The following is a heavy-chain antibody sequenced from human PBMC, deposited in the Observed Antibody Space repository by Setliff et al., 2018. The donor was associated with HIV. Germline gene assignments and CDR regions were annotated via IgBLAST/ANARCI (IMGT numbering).Heavy chain of an antibody. CDR2: ISGSGGST. J-gene: IGHJ6*03. CDR1: GFTFSSYA. V-gene: IGHV3-23*01. Sequence: GGSLRLSCAASGFTFSSYAMSWVRQAPGKGLEWVSAISGSGGSTYYADSVRGRFTISRDNSKNTLYLQMNSLRAEDTAVYYCAKTYNWNDVHYYYMDVWGKGTTVTSP. CDR3: AKTYNWNDVHYYYMDV. D-gene: IGHD1-1*01.